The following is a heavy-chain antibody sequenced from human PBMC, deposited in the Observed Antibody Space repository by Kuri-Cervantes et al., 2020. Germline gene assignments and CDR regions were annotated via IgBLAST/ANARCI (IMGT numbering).Heavy chain of an antibody. CDR2: TYYRSKWYN. V-gene: IGHV6-1*01. D-gene: IGHD3-3*01. J-gene: IGHJ4*02. Sequence: SCAISGDSVSSNSAAWNWIRQSPSRGLEWLGRTYYRSKWYNDYAVSVKSRITINPDTSKNQFSLQLNSVTPEDTAVYYCAREGVRITIFGVVIYPYYFDYWGQGTLVTVSS. CDR1: GDSVSSNSAA. CDR3: AREGVRITIFGVVIYPYYFDY.